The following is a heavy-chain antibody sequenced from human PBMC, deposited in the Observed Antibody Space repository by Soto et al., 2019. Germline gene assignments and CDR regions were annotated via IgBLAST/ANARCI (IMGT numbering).Heavy chain of an antibody. J-gene: IGHJ3*02. CDR3: ARSINIVATIRAFDI. Sequence: PGGSLRLSCAASGFTVSSNYRSWVRQAQGKGLEWVSVIYSGGSTYYADSVKGRFTISRHNSKNTLYLQMNSLRAEDTAVYYCARSINIVATIRAFDIWGQGTMVTVSS. D-gene: IGHD5-12*01. V-gene: IGHV3-53*04. CDR1: GFTVSSNY. CDR2: IYSGGST.